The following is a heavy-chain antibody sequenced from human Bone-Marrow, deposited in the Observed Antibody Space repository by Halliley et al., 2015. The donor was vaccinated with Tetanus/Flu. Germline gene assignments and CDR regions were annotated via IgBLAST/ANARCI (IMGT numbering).Heavy chain of an antibody. Sequence: TLSLTCTVSGASISENSWSWIRQPPGKELEWIGHINDSGNTEYNPSLTSRVTISVDMSKNQFSLKLSSVTAAGTAVYFCARERGNDGFSIWFDPWGQGTLVPVSS. CDR2: INDSGNT. D-gene: IGHD3-16*01. CDR3: ARERGNDGFSIWFDP. CDR1: GASISENS. V-gene: IGHV4-59*01. J-gene: IGHJ5*02.